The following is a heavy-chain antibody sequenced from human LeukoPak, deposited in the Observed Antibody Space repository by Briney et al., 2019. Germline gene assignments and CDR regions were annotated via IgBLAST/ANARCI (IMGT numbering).Heavy chain of an antibody. CDR2: IYTSGST. D-gene: IGHD3-10*01. CDR1: GGSISSYY. Sequence: SETLSLTCTVSGGSISSYYWSWIRQPPGKGLEWIGRIYTSGSTNYNPSLKSRVTMSVDTSKNQFSLKLSSVTAADTAVYYCARAGYYGSGSDFDYWGQGTLVTVSS. V-gene: IGHV4-4*07. CDR3: ARAGYYGSGSDFDY. J-gene: IGHJ4*02.